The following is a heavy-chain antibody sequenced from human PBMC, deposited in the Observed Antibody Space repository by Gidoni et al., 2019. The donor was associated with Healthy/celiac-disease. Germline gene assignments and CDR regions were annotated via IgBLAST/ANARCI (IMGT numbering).Heavy chain of an antibody. V-gene: IGHV1-46*01. J-gene: IGHJ5*02. D-gene: IGHD3-9*01. Sequence: QVQLVQSGAEVTKPGASVKVSCKASGYTFTSYYMHWVRQAPGQGLEWMGIINPSGGSTSYAQKFQGRVNMTRETSTSTVYMELSSLRSEDTAVYDGARDGPLGPGRGLVRLDPWGQGTLVTVSS. CDR1: GYTFTSYY. CDR3: ARDGPLGPGRGLVRLDP. CDR2: INPSGGST.